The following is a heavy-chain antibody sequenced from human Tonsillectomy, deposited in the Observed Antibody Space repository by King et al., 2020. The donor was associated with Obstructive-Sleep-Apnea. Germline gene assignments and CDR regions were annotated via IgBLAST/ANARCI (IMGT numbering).Heavy chain of an antibody. CDR3: ARVQIGRGVIFDY. V-gene: IGHV4-30-4*07. CDR2: IYYSGST. CDR1: GGSISSGCYS. J-gene: IGHJ4*02. Sequence: QLQESGPGLVKPSQTLSLTCAVSGGSISSGCYSWSWIRQPPGKGLEWIGYIYYSGSTYYNPSLKSRVTISVDTSKNQFSLKLSSVTAADTAVYYCARVQIGRGVIFDYWGQGTLVTVSS. D-gene: IGHD3-10*01.